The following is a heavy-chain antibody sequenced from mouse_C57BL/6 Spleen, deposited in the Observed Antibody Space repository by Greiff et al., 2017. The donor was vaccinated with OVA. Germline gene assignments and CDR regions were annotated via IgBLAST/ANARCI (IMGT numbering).Heavy chain of an antibody. Sequence: QVQLKESGAELVRPGASVTLSCKASGYTFTDYEMHWVKQTPVHGLEWIGAIDPETGGTAYNQKFKGKAILTADKSSSTAYMELRSLTSEDSAVYYCTITTPYWGQGTTLTVSS. CDR2: IDPETGGT. CDR1: GYTFTDYE. CDR3: TITTPY. J-gene: IGHJ2*01. V-gene: IGHV1-15*01.